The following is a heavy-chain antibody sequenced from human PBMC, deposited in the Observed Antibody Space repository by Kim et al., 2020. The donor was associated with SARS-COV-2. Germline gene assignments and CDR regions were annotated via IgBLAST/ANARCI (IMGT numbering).Heavy chain of an antibody. CDR1: GGSISSGGYY. Sequence: SETLSLTCTVSGGSISSGGYYWSWIRQHPGQGLEWIGYIYYSGSTYSNPSLKSRVTISVDTSKNQFSLKLSSVTAAATAVYYCARAPITVIVVVQAFDIWGQGTMVTVSS. CDR3: ARAPITVIVVVQAFDI. J-gene: IGHJ3*02. CDR2: IYYSGST. D-gene: IGHD3-22*01. V-gene: IGHV4-31*03.